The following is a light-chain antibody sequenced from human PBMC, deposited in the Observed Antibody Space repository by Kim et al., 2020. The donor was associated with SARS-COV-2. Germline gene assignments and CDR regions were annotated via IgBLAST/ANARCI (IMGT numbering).Light chain of an antibody. Sequence: QSALTQPRSVSGSPGQSVTISCTGTSSDVGGYNYVSWYQQHPGKAPKLMIYDVSKRPSGVPDRFSGSKSGNTASLTISGLQAEDEADYYCCSYAGSYTWVFGGGTPDRP. CDR1: SSDVGGYNY. J-gene: IGLJ3*02. CDR2: DVS. CDR3: CSYAGSYTWV. V-gene: IGLV2-11*01.